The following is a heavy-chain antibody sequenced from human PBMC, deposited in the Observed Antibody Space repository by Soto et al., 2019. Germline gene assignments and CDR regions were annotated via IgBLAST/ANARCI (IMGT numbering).Heavy chain of an antibody. V-gene: IGHV1-69*12. CDR1: GGTFGNSA. CDR2: IIPIFPTP. J-gene: IGHJ6*02. Sequence: QVQLVQSGAEVKKPGSSVTVSCKASGGTFGNSAISWVRQAPGQGLEWMGGIIPIFPTPDYAQKFQGRVTVTAAESTRTAYMELTSLTSAATAVYYCTRDTGRLKSAGNKYSAVDFWGPGTTVTVSS. D-gene: IGHD2-15*01. CDR3: TRDTGRLKSAGNKYSAVDF.